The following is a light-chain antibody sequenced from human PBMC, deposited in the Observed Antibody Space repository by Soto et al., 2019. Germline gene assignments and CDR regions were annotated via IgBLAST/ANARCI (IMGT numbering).Light chain of an antibody. CDR1: SSNIGAGYD. V-gene: IGLV1-40*01. CDR2: ANN. J-gene: IGLJ1*01. Sequence: QSVLTQPPSVSGAPGQRVTISCTGSSSNIGAGYDVHWYQQLPGTAPKLLIYANNNRPSGVPDRFAGSKSGTSVSLAITGLQSDDEADYYCAAWDDSLNGHYVFGTGTKVTVL. CDR3: AAWDDSLNGHYV.